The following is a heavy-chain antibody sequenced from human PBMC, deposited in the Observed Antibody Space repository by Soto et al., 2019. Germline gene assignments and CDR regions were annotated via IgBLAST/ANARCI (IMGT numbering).Heavy chain of an antibody. CDR3: AKAPSAQPADGMDV. Sequence: EVQLLESGGGLVQPGGSLRLSCVASGFTFSSCAMSWVRQAPGKGLEWVSGISGSGDTTYSADSVKGRFTISRDNSKSAVDLRMNSLRAEDTAIYYCAKAPSAQPADGMDVWGQGTTVTVSS. CDR2: ISGSGDTT. V-gene: IGHV3-23*01. J-gene: IGHJ6*02. CDR1: GFTFSSCA.